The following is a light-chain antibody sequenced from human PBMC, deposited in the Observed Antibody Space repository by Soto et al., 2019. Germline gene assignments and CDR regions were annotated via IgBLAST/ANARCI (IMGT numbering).Light chain of an antibody. J-gene: IGKJ1*01. CDR3: QQYDTYPRT. CDR1: QRISSW. V-gene: IGKV1-5*01. CDR2: DAS. Sequence: DIQMTKSPSTLSASVGDRVSITCRASQRISSWLAWYQQKPGKAPNLLIYDASSLESGVPSRLSGSGSGTEFTLTISSLQPDDFATYYCQQYDTYPRTFGPGTQVEV.